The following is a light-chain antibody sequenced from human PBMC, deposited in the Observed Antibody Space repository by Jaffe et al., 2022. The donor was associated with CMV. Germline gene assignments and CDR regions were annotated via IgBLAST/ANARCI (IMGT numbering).Light chain of an antibody. V-gene: IGKV4-1*01. CDR3: QQYYTISRT. CDR1: QSVLYSANNKNY. J-gene: IGKJ1*01. Sequence: DIVMTQSPDSLAVSLGERATINCKSSQSVLYSANNKNYLAWYQQKPGQPPKLLIYWASTRESGVPDRFSGSGSGTDFTLTISSLQAEDVALYYCQQYYTISRTFGQGTKVEIK. CDR2: WAS.